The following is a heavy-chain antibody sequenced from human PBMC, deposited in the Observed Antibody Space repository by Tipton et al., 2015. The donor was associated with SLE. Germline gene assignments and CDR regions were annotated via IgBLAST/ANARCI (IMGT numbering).Heavy chain of an antibody. V-gene: IGHV5-51*03. D-gene: IGHD3-22*01. CDR3: ARITSNGYYYGAFDI. J-gene: IGHJ3*02. CDR1: GYSFSSYW. CDR2: IYLRDFDT. Sequence: QLVQSGAEVKKPGESLKISCKGSGYSFSSYWIGWVRQMPGKGLEWMGIIYLRDFDTKYSPSFQGQVTISADNSITTAFLQWNSTKASDTAMYYCARITSNGYYYGAFDIWGQGTMVTVSS.